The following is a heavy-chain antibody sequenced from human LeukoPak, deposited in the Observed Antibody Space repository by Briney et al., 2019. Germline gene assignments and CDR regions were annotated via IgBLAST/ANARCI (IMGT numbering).Heavy chain of an antibody. CDR3: AELGITMIGGV. D-gene: IGHD3-10*02. J-gene: IGHJ6*04. CDR2: ISSSGSTI. CDR1: GFTFSSFG. V-gene: IGHV3-48*04. Sequence: GPLRLSCAASGFTFSSFGMSWVRQAPGKGLEWVSYISSSGSTIYYADSVKGRFTISRDNAKNSLYLQMNSLRAEDTAVYYCAELGITMIGGVWGKGTTVTISS.